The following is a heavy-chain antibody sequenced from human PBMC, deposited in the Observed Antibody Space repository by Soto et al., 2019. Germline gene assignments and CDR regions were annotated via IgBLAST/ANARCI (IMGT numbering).Heavy chain of an antibody. CDR3: ARVTLLYQLPSTYFDY. J-gene: IGHJ4*02. CDR2: IIPIFGTA. V-gene: IGHV1-69*12. CDR1: GGTFSSYA. Sequence: QVQLVQSGAEVKKPGSSVKVSCKASGGTFSSYAISWVRQAPGQGLEWMGGIIPIFGTANYAQKFQGRVTITADESTSTAYMELSSLRSEDTAVYYCARVTLLYQLPSTYFDYWGQRTLVTVSS. D-gene: IGHD2-2*01.